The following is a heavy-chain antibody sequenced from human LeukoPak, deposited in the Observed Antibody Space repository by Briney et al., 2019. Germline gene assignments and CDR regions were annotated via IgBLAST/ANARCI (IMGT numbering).Heavy chain of an antibody. Sequence: GASVKVSCKASGGTFSSYAISWVRQAPGQGLEWMGGIIPIFGTANYAQKFQGRVTITADKSTSTAYMELSSLRSEDTAVCYCAAHSSSSGYFDYWGQGTLVTVSS. D-gene: IGHD6-6*01. V-gene: IGHV1-69*06. CDR2: IIPIFGTA. CDR1: GGTFSSYA. CDR3: AAHSSSSGYFDY. J-gene: IGHJ4*02.